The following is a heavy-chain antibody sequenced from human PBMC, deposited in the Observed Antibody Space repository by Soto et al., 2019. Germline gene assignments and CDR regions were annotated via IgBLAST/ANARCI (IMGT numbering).Heavy chain of an antibody. J-gene: IGHJ5*02. Sequence: SETLSLTCSVSGDSVSSDRYFWTWIRQPPGKGLEWIAYISYTGDTNYNPSLKSQVTISVDTSRNQFSLTLTSVTAADTAVYFCARIVVGATVDLWGQGSLVTVSS. CDR3: ARIVVGATVDL. V-gene: IGHV4-61*01. CDR1: GDSVSSDRYF. CDR2: ISYTGDT. D-gene: IGHD1-26*01.